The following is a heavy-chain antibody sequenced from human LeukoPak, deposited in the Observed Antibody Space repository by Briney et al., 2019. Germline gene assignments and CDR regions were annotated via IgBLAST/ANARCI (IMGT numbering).Heavy chain of an antibody. J-gene: IGHJ4*02. CDR1: GFTFSDYY. CDR2: ISSSGSTI. D-gene: IGHD3-9*01. Sequence: PGGSLRLSCAASGFTFSDYYMSWIRQAPGKGLEWVSYISSSGSTIYYADSVKGRFTISRDNSKNTLYLQMNSLRAEDTAVYYCAKDGYDILTGYYINDYWGQGTLVTVSS. V-gene: IGHV3-11*01. CDR3: AKDGYDILTGYYINDY.